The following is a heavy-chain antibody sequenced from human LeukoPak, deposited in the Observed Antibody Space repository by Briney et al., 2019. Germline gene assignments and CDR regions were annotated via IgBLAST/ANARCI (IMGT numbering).Heavy chain of an antibody. J-gene: IGHJ5*02. CDR1: GGTFGDYC. D-gene: IGHD2/OR15-2a*01. CDR2: INWNGDTK. Sequence: GGSLRLSCAASGGTFGDYCMSWVRQGPGKGLEWVSAINWNGDTKDYADSVKGRFTSSRDNAKNSLYLQMNSLRAEATALYYCASMGVSFGTTEWATEPFDLWGQGTLATVSS. V-gene: IGHV3-20*04. CDR3: ASMGVSFGTTEWATEPFDL.